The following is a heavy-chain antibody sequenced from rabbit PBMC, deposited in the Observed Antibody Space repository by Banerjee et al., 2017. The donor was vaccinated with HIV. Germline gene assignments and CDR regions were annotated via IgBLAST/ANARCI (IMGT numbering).Heavy chain of an antibody. J-gene: IGHJ4*01. CDR1: GFSFSSSDY. D-gene: IGHD3-1*01. Sequence: QSLEESGGGLVQPEGSLALTCKASGFSFSSSDYICWVRQAPGKGLEWIGYIDPVFGSTYYASWVNGRFSISRENTQNTVSLQMNSLTAADTATYFCVRDTWAFNLWGPGTLVTVS. CDR2: IDPVFGST. CDR3: VRDTWAFNL. V-gene: IGHV1S40*01.